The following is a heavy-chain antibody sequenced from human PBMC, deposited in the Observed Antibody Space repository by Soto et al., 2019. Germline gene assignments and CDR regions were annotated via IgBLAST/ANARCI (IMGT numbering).Heavy chain of an antibody. CDR3: ASSYYYDSSGSLDAFDI. CDR1: GYSFTSYW. V-gene: IGHV5-51*01. Sequence: GVSLKISCQGSGYSFTSYWIGWVRQMPGKGLEWMGIIYPGDSDTRYSPSFQGQVTISADKSISTAYLQWSSLKASDTAMYYCASSYYYDSSGSLDAFDIWGQGTMVTVSS. D-gene: IGHD3-22*01. J-gene: IGHJ3*02. CDR2: IYPGDSDT.